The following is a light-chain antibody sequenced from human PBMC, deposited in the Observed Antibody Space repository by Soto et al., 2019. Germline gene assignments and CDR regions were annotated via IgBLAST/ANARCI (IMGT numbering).Light chain of an antibody. J-gene: IGKJ1*01. V-gene: IGKV3-15*01. CDR3: QQYNNWPRT. CDR2: GAS. CDR1: QSVSSN. Sequence: EIVMTQSPATLSVSPGERATLSCRASQSVSSNLAWYQQKTGQAPRRLIYGASTRATGIPARFSGSGSGTEFTLTISSLQSEDFAVYYCQQYNNWPRTFGQGPKVEIK.